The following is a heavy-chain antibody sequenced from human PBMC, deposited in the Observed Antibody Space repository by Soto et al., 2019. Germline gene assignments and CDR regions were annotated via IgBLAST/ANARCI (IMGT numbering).Heavy chain of an antibody. CDR2: ISYDGSNK. D-gene: IGHD3-3*01. J-gene: IGHJ6*02. Sequence: GGSLRLSCAASGFTFSSYAMHWVRQAPGKGLEWVAVISYDGSNKYYADSVKGRFTISRDNSKNTLYLQMNSLRAEDTAVYYCARGRSYYDFWTGYYDYYGMDVWGQGTTVTVSS. CDR1: GFTFSSYA. CDR3: ARGRSYYDFWTGYYDYYGMDV. V-gene: IGHV3-30-3*01.